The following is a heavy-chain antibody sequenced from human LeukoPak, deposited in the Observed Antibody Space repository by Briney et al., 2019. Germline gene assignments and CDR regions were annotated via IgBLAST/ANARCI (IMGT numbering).Heavy chain of an antibody. CDR3: ARGRYCSSSSCPWYYYYGMDV. J-gene: IGHJ6*02. D-gene: IGHD2-2*01. Sequence: SETLSLTCTVSGGSISSYYWSWIRQPPGRGLEWIGFIYYSGSTNYNPSLKSRVTISVDTSKNQFSLKLSSVTAADTAVYYCARGRYCSSSSCPWYYYYGMDVWGQGTTVTVSS. CDR1: GGSISSYY. CDR2: IYYSGST. V-gene: IGHV4-59*01.